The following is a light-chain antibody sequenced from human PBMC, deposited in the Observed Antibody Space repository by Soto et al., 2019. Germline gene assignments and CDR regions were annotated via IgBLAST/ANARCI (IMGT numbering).Light chain of an antibody. J-gene: IGLJ1*01. CDR3: SSYVGSNNFV. CDR1: SSDIGAYNY. V-gene: IGLV2-8*01. CDR2: EVT. Sequence: QSVLTQPPSASGSPGQSVTISCTGTSSDIGAYNYVSWYQQYPGKAPKLIIYEVTKRPSGVPDRVSASKSGNTASLTVSGLRAEDEADYYCSSYVGSNNFVFGSGTKLTVL.